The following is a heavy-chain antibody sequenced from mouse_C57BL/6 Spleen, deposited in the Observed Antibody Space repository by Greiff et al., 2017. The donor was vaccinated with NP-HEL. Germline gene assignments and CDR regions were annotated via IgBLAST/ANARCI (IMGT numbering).Heavy chain of an antibody. CDR2: ISGGGGNT. V-gene: IGHV5-4*01. CDR1: GFTFSSYT. CDR3: ARDGVYYFDY. Sequence: EVQLQQSGGGLVKPGGSLKLSCAASGFTFSSYTMSWVRQTPEKRLEWVATISGGGGNTYYPDSVKGRFTISRDNAKNNLYLQMSHLKSEDTAMYYCARDGVYYFDYWGQGTTLTVSS. J-gene: IGHJ2*01.